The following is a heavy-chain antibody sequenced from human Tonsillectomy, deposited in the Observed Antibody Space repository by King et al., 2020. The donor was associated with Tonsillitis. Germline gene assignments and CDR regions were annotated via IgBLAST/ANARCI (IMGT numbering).Heavy chain of an antibody. D-gene: IGHD2-2*01. CDR3: ARGPAGYCSGTSCYFGS. J-gene: IGHJ4*02. Sequence: VQLVESGGGLVQPGGSLRLSCAASGFSFSSYWMSWVRQAPGKGLEWVANIKQDGSEKYYVDSVKGRFTISRDNAKNSLYLQMNSLRAEDTAVYYCARGPAGYCSGTSCYFGSWGQGTLVTVSS. CDR1: GFSFSSYW. CDR2: IKQDGSEK. V-gene: IGHV3-7*01.